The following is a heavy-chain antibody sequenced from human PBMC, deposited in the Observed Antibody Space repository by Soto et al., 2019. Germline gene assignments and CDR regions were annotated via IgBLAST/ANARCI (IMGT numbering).Heavy chain of an antibody. V-gene: IGHV3-15*01. CDR2: LKSKTDGGTT. D-gene: IGHD3-3*01. Sequence: EVQLVESGGGLVKPGGSLRLSCAASGFTFSNAWMTWVRQAPGKGLEWVGRLKSKTDGGTTDYAAPVKGRFTISRDDSKNTLYLQMNSLKTEDTAMYYCTTDGGTIFEPPEFDYGGQGTQVTVSS. CDR1: GFTFSNAW. J-gene: IGHJ4*02. CDR3: TTDGGTIFEPPEFDY.